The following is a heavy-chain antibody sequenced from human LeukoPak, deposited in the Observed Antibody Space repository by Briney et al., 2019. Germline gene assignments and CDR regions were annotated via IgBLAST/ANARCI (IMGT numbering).Heavy chain of an antibody. V-gene: IGHV4-39*07. D-gene: IGHD4-17*01. CDR1: GGSISSSSYY. CDR2: IYYSGST. Sequence: SETLSLTCTVSGGSISSSSYYWGWIRHPPGKGLEWIVTIYYSGSTYYNPSLKSRVTISVDTPKNHFSLKLSSVTAADTAVYYCARAPTVTFFDYWGQGTLVTVSS. CDR3: ARAPTVTFFDY. J-gene: IGHJ4*02.